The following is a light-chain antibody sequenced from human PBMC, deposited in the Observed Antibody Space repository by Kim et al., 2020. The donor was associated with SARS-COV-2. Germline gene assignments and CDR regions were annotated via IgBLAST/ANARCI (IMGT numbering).Light chain of an antibody. CDR2: QAS. Sequence: IQMTQSPSTLSASVGDRVTITCRASQSTGHWVAWYQQKQGQAPKLLIYQASILQSGVPSRFSGSGYGTEFTLTISSLQPDDFATYIVQRHRSFSAFGQGTQVDI. V-gene: IGKV1-5*03. CDR3: QRHRSFSA. CDR1: QSTGHW. J-gene: IGKJ1*01.